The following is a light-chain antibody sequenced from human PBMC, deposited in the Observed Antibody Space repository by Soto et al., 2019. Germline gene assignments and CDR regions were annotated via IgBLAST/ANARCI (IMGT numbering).Light chain of an antibody. CDR2: EAS. J-gene: IGKJ2*01. V-gene: IGKV1-33*01. CDR1: QDISNS. CDR3: QHDDKLAPYT. Sequence: DIQMTHSPSSLSTSVGERVTITCQASQDISNSLNWYQQKPGKAPNLLIYEASNMQTGVPSRFSGGGSATHFTFTISNLQPEDIATYDCQHDDKLAPYTYSLGIELEIK.